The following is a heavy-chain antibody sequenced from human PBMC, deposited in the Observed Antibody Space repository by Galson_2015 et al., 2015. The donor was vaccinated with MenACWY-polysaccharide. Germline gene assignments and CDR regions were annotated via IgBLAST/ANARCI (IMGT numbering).Heavy chain of an antibody. J-gene: IGHJ4*02. V-gene: IGHV4-31*03. Sequence: TLSLTCTVSRGSITTGGYYWTWVRQHPGKGLEWMGYIHDSGSTYYNPSLKSRLTISPDTSKNQFYLDLSSVTAADTAVYYCARGVYCGGDCYSGTDYWGQGTLVTVSS. CDR3: ARGVYCGGDCYSGTDY. CDR1: RGSITTGGYY. CDR2: IHDSGST. D-gene: IGHD2-21*02.